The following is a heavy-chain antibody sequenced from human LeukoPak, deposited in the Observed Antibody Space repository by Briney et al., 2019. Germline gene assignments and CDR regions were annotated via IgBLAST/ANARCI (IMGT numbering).Heavy chain of an antibody. D-gene: IGHD2-21*02. V-gene: IGHV4-30-2*01. J-gene: IGHJ5*02. CDR1: GGSISSGGYS. CDR3: ARGPYCGGDCYSGNNWFDP. CDR2: IYHSGST. Sequence: PSETLSLTCAVSGGSISSGGYSWSWIRQPPGKGLEWIGYIYHSGSTYYNPSLKSRVTISIDRSKNQFSLKLNSVTAADTAVYYCARGPYCGGDCYSGNNWFDPWGQGTLVTVSS.